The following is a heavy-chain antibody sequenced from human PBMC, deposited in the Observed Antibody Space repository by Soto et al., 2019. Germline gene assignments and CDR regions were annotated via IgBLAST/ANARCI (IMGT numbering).Heavy chain of an antibody. D-gene: IGHD6-13*01. Sequence: EVQLLESGGGLVQPGGSLRLSCAASGFTFSSYAMSWVRQAPGKGLEWVSAISGSGGSTYYADSVKGRFTISRDNSKNTLYLQMNSLRAEYTAVYYCAKGERGYSSSWVAFDIWGQGTMVTVSS. J-gene: IGHJ3*02. CDR1: GFTFSSYA. CDR3: AKGERGYSSSWVAFDI. V-gene: IGHV3-23*01. CDR2: ISGSGGST.